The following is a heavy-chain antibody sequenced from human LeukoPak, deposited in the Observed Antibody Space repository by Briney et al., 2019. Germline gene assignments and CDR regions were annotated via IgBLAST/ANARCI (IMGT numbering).Heavy chain of an antibody. D-gene: IGHD6-19*01. CDR1: GFTFSSYG. J-gene: IGHJ4*02. V-gene: IGHV3-30*18. CDR3: AKDHGYSSGFPPDRPNDY. Sequence: SGGSLRLSCAASGFTFSSYGMHWVRQAPGKGLEWGAVISYDGSNKYYADSVKGRFTISRDNSKNTLYLQMNSLRAEDTAVYYCAKDHGYSSGFPPDRPNDYWGQGTLVTVSS. CDR2: ISYDGSNK.